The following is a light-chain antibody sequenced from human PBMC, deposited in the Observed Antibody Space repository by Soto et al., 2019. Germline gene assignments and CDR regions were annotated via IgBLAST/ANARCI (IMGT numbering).Light chain of an antibody. CDR2: YDS. V-gene: IGLV3-21*04. Sequence: SYELTQPPSVSVAPGKTARITCGGNNIGSKSVHWYQQKPGQAPVLVIYYDSDRPSGIPERFSGSNSGNTATLTISRVEDGDEADYYCQVWDSSSDHPVFGGGTKRPS. CDR1: NIGSKS. CDR3: QVWDSSSDHPV. J-gene: IGLJ2*01.